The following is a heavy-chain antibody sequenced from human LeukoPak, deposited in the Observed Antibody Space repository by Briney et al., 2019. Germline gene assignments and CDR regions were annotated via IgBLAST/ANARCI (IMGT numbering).Heavy chain of an antibody. Sequence: SETLSLTCTISGGSISSSSYYWGWIRQPPGKGLEWIGYIYYSGSTYYNPSLKSRVTISVDTSKNQFSLKLSSVTAADTAVYYCARSSPHSSSWYSNWGQGTLVTVSS. V-gene: IGHV4-31*03. D-gene: IGHD6-13*01. CDR3: ARSSPHSSSWYSN. J-gene: IGHJ4*02. CDR1: GGSISSSSYY. CDR2: IYYSGST.